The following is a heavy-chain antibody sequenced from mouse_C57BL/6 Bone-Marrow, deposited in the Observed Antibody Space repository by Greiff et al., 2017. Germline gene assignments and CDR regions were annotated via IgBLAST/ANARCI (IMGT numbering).Heavy chain of an antibody. Sequence: QVQLKQSGAELVKPGASVKMSCKASGYTFTSYWITWVKQRPGQGLEWIGDIYPGSGSTNYNEKFKSKATLTVDTSSSTAYMQLSSLTSEDSAVYYCAREDYDGGYYFDYWGQGTTLTVSS. J-gene: IGHJ2*01. D-gene: IGHD2-4*01. CDR3: AREDYDGGYYFDY. CDR2: IYPGSGST. V-gene: IGHV1-55*01. CDR1: GYTFTSYW.